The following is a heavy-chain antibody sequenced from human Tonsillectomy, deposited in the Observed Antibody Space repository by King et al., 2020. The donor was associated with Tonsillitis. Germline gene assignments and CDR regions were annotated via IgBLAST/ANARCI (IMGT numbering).Heavy chain of an antibody. CDR1: GGSINSYY. CDR2: IYTSGST. D-gene: IGHD3-22*01. Sequence: VQLQESGPGLVKPSETLSLTCTVSGGSINSYYWSWIRQPAGKGLEWIGRIYTSGSTNYNPSLKSRVTMSVDTSKNQFSLKLSSVTAADTAVYYCARDDPLYYYDSSGRNDAFDIWGQGTMVTVSS. J-gene: IGHJ3*02. CDR3: ARDDPLYYYDSSGRNDAFDI. V-gene: IGHV4-4*07.